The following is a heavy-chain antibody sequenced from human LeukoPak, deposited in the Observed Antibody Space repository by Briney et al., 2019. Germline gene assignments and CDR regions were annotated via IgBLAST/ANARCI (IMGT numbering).Heavy chain of an antibody. CDR2: IYHSGST. Sequence: PSETLSLTCTVSGYSISSGYYWGWIRQPPGKGLEWIGSIYHSGSTYYNPSLKSRVTISVDTSKNQFSLKLSSVTAADTAVYYCARVGGGAPMVRGVEESYYYYYYMDVWGKGTTVTISS. D-gene: IGHD3-10*01. V-gene: IGHV4-38-2*02. CDR1: GYSISSGYY. CDR3: ARVGGGAPMVRGVEESYYYYYYMDV. J-gene: IGHJ6*03.